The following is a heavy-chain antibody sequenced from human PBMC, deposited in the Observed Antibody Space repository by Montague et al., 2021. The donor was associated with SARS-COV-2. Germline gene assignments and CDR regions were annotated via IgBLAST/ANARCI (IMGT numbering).Heavy chain of an antibody. V-gene: IGHV3-7*05. CDR3: ARGYDSSGYQY. D-gene: IGHD3-22*01. J-gene: IGHJ4*02. CDR1: GFTFSSYW. Sequence: SLSLSCAASGFTFSSYWLTWVRQAPGKGLEWVAIIKQNGSEKYYVDSVKGRFTISRDNAKNSLYLQLDSLRAEDTAVYYCARGYDSSGYQYWGQGTLVTVSS. CDR2: IKQNGSEK.